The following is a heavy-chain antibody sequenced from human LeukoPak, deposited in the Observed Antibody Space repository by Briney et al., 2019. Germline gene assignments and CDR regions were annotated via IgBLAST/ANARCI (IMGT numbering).Heavy chain of an antibody. CDR3: ARDLLYVASSGYYPFDY. J-gene: IGHJ4*02. D-gene: IGHD3-22*01. CDR1: GFTFSSYE. Sequence: PGGSLRLSCAASGFTFSSYEMNWVRQAPGKGLEWVSYISSSGSTIYYADSVKGRFTISRDNAKNSLYLQMNSLRAEDTALYYCARDLLYVASSGYYPFDYWGQGTLVTVSS. V-gene: IGHV3-48*03. CDR2: ISSSGSTI.